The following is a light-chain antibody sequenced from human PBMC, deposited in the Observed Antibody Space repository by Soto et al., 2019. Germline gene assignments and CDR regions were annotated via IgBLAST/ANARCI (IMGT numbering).Light chain of an antibody. Sequence: LVLTDIPANLSGFARRRTTLFLSASQSVSRFLACYQQKPGQTPRLLIYDASHRATGIPARFSGSGSGTDFTLAINSLEPEDFAVYYCQQRSNWTKKFGQGTKV. CDR3: QQRSNWTKK. CDR1: QSVSRF. V-gene: IGKV3-11*01. J-gene: IGKJ1*01. CDR2: DAS.